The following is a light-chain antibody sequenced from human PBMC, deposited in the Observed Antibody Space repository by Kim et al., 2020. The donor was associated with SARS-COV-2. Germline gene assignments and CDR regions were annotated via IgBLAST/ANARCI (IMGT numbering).Light chain of an antibody. CDR3: NSRDSNDNVV. V-gene: IGLV3-19*01. CDR2: GKN. J-gene: IGLJ2*01. CDR1: SLRSYY. Sequence: ALGQTTRIKCQGDSLRSYYATWYQQKPGQAPILVIYGKNNRTSGIPDRFSGSSSGNTASLTITGTQAGDEADYYCNSRDSNDNVVFGGGTQLTVL.